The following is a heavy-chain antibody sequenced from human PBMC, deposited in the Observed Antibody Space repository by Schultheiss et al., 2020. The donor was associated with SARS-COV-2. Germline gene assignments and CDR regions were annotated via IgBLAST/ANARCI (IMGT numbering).Heavy chain of an antibody. V-gene: IGHV4-59*08. D-gene: IGHD4-23*01. Sequence: SETLSLTCTVSGGSISSYYWSWIRQPPGKGLEWIGYIYYSGSTNYDPSLKSRVTISVDTSKNQFYLKLSSVTAADTAVYYCARHLDYGGNSGYFDYWGQGTLVTVSS. CDR2: IYYSGST. J-gene: IGHJ4*02. CDR1: GGSISSYY. CDR3: ARHLDYGGNSGYFDY.